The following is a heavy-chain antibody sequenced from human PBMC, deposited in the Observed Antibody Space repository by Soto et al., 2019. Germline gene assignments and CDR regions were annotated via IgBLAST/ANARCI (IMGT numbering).Heavy chain of an antibody. CDR2: IKQDGSEK. V-gene: IGHV3-7*01. Sequence: SGGSLRLSCAASGFTFSSYWMSWVRQAPGKGLEWVANIKQDGSEKYYVDSVKGRFTISRDNAKNSLYLQMNSLRAEDTAVYYCARVKREIMIVVVIPYYYYGMDVWGQGTTVTVSS. D-gene: IGHD3-22*01. CDR3: ARVKREIMIVVVIPYYYYGMDV. CDR1: GFTFSSYW. J-gene: IGHJ6*02.